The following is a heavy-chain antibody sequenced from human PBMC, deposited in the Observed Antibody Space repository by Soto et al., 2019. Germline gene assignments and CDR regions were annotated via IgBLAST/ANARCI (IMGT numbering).Heavy chain of an antibody. J-gene: IGHJ4*02. CDR3: AKDPSQYYDYVWGSYRNDFDY. D-gene: IGHD3-16*02. CDR2: ISGSGGGST. V-gene: IGHV3-23*01. CDR1: GFTFSSYA. Sequence: EVQLLESGGGLVQPGGSLRLSCAASGFTFSSYAMSWVRQAPGKGLEWVSAISGSGGGSTYYADSVKGRFTISRDNSKNTLYLQMNSLRAEDTPVYYCAKDPSQYYDYVWGSYRNDFDYWGQGTLVTVSS.